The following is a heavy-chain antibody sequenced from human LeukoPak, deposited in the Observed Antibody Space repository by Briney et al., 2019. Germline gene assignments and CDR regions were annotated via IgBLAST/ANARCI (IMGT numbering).Heavy chain of an antibody. Sequence: SETLSLTCTVSGGSISSYYWSWIRQPPGKGLEWIGYIYYTGSTKYNPSLKSRVTISVDTSKNQLSLKLRSVTAADTAVYYFVRGIAAAGLYFDYWGQGTLVTVSS. J-gene: IGHJ4*02. CDR1: GGSISSYY. D-gene: IGHD6-13*01. CDR3: VRGIAAAGLYFDY. V-gene: IGHV4-59*01. CDR2: IYYTGST.